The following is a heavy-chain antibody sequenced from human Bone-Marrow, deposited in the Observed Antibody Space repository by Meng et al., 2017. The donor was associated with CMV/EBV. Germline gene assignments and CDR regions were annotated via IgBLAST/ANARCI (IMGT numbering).Heavy chain of an antibody. CDR1: GLTFSRYW. J-gene: IGHJ6*02. D-gene: IGHD3-3*01. V-gene: IGHV3-21*01. Sequence: GESLKISCAGSGLTFSRYWMSWVRQAPGKGLEWVSSISSSSSYIYYADSVKGRFTISRDNAKNSLYLQMNSLRAEDTAVYYCARDTVFGVVNYGMDVWGQGTTVTVSS. CDR2: ISSSSSYI. CDR3: ARDTVFGVVNYGMDV.